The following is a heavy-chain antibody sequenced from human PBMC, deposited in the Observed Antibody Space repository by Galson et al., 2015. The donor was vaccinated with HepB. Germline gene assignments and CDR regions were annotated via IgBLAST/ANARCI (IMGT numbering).Heavy chain of an antibody. Sequence: LSLTCTVSGGSLSSGGYYWSWIRQPAGKGLEWIGRIYSSGTTKYNPSLRSRVSMSVDTSKNQFSLRLNSVTAADTAVYYCARKYYDFWSGYPEGYFDLWGRGTLVTVSS. CDR1: GGSLSSGGYY. V-gene: IGHV4-61*02. D-gene: IGHD3-3*01. CDR2: IYSSGTT. CDR3: ARKYYDFWSGYPEGYFDL. J-gene: IGHJ2*01.